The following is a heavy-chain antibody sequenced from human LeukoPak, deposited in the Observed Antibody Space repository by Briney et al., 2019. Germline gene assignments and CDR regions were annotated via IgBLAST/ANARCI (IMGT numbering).Heavy chain of an antibody. J-gene: IGHJ6*02. Sequence: SETLSLTCTVSGGPISSYYWSWIRQPAGKGLEWIGRIYTSGSTNYNPSLKSRVTMSVDTSKNQFSLKLSSVTAADTAVYYCARDRYGDYWDQDYYYGMDVWGQGTTVTVSS. V-gene: IGHV4-4*07. D-gene: IGHD4-17*01. CDR2: IYTSGST. CDR1: GGPISSYY. CDR3: ARDRYGDYWDQDYYYGMDV.